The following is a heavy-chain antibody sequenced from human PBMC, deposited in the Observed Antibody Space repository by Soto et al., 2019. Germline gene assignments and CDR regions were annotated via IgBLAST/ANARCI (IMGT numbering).Heavy chain of an antibody. CDR2: ISGSGGST. D-gene: IGHD5-12*01. Sequence: GGSLRLSCAASGFTFSSYAMSWVRQAPGKGLEWVSAISGSGGSTYYADSVKDRFTISRDNSKNTLYLQMNSLRAEDTAVYYCAKDLPPQGVKEKYSGYDLFDYWGQGTLVTVSS. CDR3: AKDLPPQGVKEKYSGYDLFDY. V-gene: IGHV3-23*01. J-gene: IGHJ4*02. CDR1: GFTFSSYA.